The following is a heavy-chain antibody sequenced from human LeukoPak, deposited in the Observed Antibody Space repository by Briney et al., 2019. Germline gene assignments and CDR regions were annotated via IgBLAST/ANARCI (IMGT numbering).Heavy chain of an antibody. D-gene: IGHD2/OR15-2a*01. Sequence: ASVKVSCKASGYTFTDYYMHSVRQAPGQGLEWMGWINPNTGGTNYAQKFQGRVTMTSDTSISTAYMEVTRLSSDDTAVYYCARGNLYLGYDYWGQGTLVTVSS. CDR2: INPNTGGT. CDR1: GYTFTDYY. CDR3: ARGNLYLGYDY. J-gene: IGHJ4*02. V-gene: IGHV1-2*02.